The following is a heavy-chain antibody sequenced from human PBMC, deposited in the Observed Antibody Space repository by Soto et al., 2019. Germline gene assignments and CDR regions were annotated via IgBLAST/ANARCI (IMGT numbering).Heavy chain of an antibody. CDR3: ARRNSAAAGRFSVRKNWFDP. Sequence: SETLSLTCAVYGGSFSGYYWSWIRQPPGKGLEWNGEINHSGSTNYNPSLKSRVTISVDTSKNQFSLKLSSVTAADSAVYYCARRNSAAAGRFSVRKNWFDPWGQGTLVTVSS. D-gene: IGHD6-13*01. V-gene: IGHV4-34*01. CDR1: GGSFSGYY. CDR2: INHSGST. J-gene: IGHJ5*02.